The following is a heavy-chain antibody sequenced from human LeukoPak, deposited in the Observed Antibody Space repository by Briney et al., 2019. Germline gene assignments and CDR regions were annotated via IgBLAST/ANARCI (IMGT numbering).Heavy chain of an antibody. CDR1: GYTFTGYY. CDR3: ARGRLVYDFWSGYYWFDP. Sequence: ASVKVSRKASGYTFTGYYMHWVRQAPGQGLEWMGWINPNSGGTNYAQKFQGRVTMTRDTSISTAYMELSRLRSDDTAVYYCARGRLVYDFWSGYYWFDPWGQGTLVTVSS. J-gene: IGHJ5*02. CDR2: INPNSGGT. D-gene: IGHD3-3*01. V-gene: IGHV1-2*02.